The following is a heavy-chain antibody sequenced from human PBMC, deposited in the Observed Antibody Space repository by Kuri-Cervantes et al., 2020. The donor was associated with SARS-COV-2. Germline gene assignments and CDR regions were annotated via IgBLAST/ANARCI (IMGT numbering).Heavy chain of an antibody. J-gene: IGHJ6*03. Sequence: LSLTCAASGLTFSSYGIHWVRQAPGKGLEWVSFISSSSNYIYYADSLKGRFTISRDNAKNSLYLQMNSPRAEDTAVYYCARDGSRYSTSSFNYYYYMDVWGKGTTVTVSS. V-gene: IGHV3-21*01. CDR3: ARDGSRYSTSSFNYYYYMDV. CDR1: GLTFSSYG. CDR2: ISSSSNYI. D-gene: IGHD6-6*01.